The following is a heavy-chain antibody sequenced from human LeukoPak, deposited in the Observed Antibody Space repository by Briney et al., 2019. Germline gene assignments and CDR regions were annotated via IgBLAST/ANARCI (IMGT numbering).Heavy chain of an antibody. V-gene: IGHV3-23*01. CDR3: AKGSNDYVWGSYRFPFDY. CDR1: GFTFSSYA. J-gene: IGHJ4*02. CDR2: ISGSGGST. Sequence: GGSLRLSCAASGFTFSSYAMSWVRQAPGKGLEWVSAISGSGGSTYYADSVKGRFTISRDNSKNTLYLQMNSLRAEDTAVYYCAKGSNDYVWGSYRFPFDYWGQGTLVTVSS. D-gene: IGHD3-16*02.